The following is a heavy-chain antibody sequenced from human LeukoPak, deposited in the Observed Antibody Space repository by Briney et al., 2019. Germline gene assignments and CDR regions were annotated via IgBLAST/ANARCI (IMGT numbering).Heavy chain of an antibody. Sequence: GGSLRLSCAASGFTFSSYSMNWVRQAPGKGLEWVSYISSSSSTIYYADSVKGRFTISRDNAKNSLYLQMNSLRAEDTAVYYCARTAIAIAGTQDDYWGQGTLVTVSS. V-gene: IGHV3-48*04. D-gene: IGHD6-13*01. CDR1: GFTFSSYS. J-gene: IGHJ4*02. CDR3: ARTAIAIAGTQDDY. CDR2: ISSSSSTI.